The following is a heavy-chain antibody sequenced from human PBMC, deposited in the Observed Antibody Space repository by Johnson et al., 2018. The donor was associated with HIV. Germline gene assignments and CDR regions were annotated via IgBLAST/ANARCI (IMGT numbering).Heavy chain of an antibody. J-gene: IGHJ3*01. Sequence: EVQLVESGGGVVRPGGSLRLSCAASGFTFEDHGMSWVRQAPGQGLEWVPGINWNGGTSGYADSGTGRCPIFRDSAKNSLYLEVNSLRAEDTALYYCARGGGSSSIYDAFDLWGQGTMVTVSS. CDR1: GFTFEDHG. D-gene: IGHD6-13*01. V-gene: IGHV3-20*04. CDR3: ARGGGSSSIYDAFDL. CDR2: INWNGGTS.